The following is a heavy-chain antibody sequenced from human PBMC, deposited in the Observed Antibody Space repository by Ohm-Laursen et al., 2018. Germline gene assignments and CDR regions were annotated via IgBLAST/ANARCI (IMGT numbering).Heavy chain of an antibody. CDR2: ISNVVSVT. CDR3: ARDRDGGYSFAY. D-gene: IGHD1-1*01. V-gene: IGHV3-48*01. Sequence: SLRLSCSASGFPFSAYSMNWVRQAPGKGLEWISYISNVVSVTWYADSVKGRFTVSRDNAKNSLYLQLNSLRAEDTAFYYCARDRDGGYSFAYWGQGILVTVSS. J-gene: IGHJ4*02. CDR1: GFPFSAYS.